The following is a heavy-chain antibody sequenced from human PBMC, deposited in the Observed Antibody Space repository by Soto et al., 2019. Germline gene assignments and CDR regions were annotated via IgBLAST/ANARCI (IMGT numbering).Heavy chain of an antibody. CDR2: IYYSGST. CDR3: ASYGLRNYYMDV. CDR1: GGSISSSSYY. Sequence: SETLSLTCTVSGGSISSSSYYWGWIRQPPGKGLEWIGSIYYSGSTYYNPSLKSRVTISVDTSKNQFSLKLSSVTAADTAVYYCASYGLRNYYMDVWGKGTTVTVSS. D-gene: IGHD4-17*01. J-gene: IGHJ6*03. V-gene: IGHV4-39*01.